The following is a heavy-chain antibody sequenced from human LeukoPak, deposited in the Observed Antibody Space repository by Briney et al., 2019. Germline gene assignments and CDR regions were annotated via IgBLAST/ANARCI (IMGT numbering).Heavy chain of an antibody. CDR2: IYYSGST. Sequence: SETLSLTCTVSGGSISSSSYYWGWIRQPPGKGLEWIGSIYYSGSTYYNPSLKSRVTISVDTSKNQFSLKLSSVTAADTAVYYCARDCSSTSCYSFDYWGQGTLVTVSS. J-gene: IGHJ4*02. D-gene: IGHD2-2*01. CDR1: GGSISSSSYY. V-gene: IGHV4-39*07. CDR3: ARDCSSTSCYSFDY.